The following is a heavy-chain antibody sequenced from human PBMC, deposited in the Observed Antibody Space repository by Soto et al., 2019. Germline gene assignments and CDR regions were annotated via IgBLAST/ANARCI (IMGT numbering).Heavy chain of an antibody. CDR3: TRGYAHYDSARFYYYGMGV. CDR1: GGPFSGYY. CDR2: IHHNGST. D-gene: IGHD3-10*01. Sequence: PSETLSLTGAVYGGPFSGYYWSWISQPPGKGLEWIGAIHHNGSTNYNPSLKSRVTISVDTSKKQFSLKLNSVTAADTAVYYCTRGYAHYDSARFYYYGMGVWGQGTTVTVSS. J-gene: IGHJ6*02. V-gene: IGHV4-34*01.